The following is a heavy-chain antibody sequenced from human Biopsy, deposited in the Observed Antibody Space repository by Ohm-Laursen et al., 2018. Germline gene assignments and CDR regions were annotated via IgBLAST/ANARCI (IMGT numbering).Heavy chain of an antibody. V-gene: IGHV3-11*01. CDR3: ARDTRWSPYHMDV. D-gene: IGHD4-23*01. CDR1: GFSFSDYY. J-gene: IGHJ6*02. CDR2: ISSGGTTI. Sequence: SLRLSCAASGFSFSDYYMRWIRQAPGKGQEWVSYISSGGTTIYYADSVKGRFTISRDNAKNSLYLQMNSLRADDTAVYYCARDTRWSPYHMDVWGQGTTVTVSS.